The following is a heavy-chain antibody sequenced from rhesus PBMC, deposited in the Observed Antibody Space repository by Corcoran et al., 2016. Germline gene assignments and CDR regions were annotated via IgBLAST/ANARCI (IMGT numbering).Heavy chain of an antibody. CDR1: GGSISRNW. CDR2: ISGSGGST. D-gene: IGHD4-4*01. V-gene: IGHV4-173*01. CDR3: ARQMVATTGFDY. Sequence: QLQLQESGPGLVKPSETLSLTCAVSGGSISRNWWSWIRQPPGQGLEWIGRISGSGGSTSYNPSLKSRVTISTDTSKNQLSLKLISVTAADTAVYYCARQMVATTGFDYWGQGVLVTVSS. J-gene: IGHJ4*01.